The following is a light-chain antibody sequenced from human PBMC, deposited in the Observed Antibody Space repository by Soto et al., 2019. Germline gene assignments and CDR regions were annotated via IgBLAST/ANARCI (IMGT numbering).Light chain of an antibody. Sequence: EIFMTRSPPTLSVGPGQRASLSFRASQSVSSNLAWYQQKPGQAPRLLIYGASSRATGIPDRFSGSGSGTDFTLTISRLEPEDFAVYYCQQYGSSRTFGQGTKVDIK. V-gene: IGKV3-20*01. CDR3: QQYGSSRT. CDR2: GAS. CDR1: QSVSSN. J-gene: IGKJ1*01.